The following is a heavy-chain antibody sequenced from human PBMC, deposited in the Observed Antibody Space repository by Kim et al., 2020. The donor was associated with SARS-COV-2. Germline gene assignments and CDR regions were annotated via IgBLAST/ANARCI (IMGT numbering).Heavy chain of an antibody. CDR2: IYSGGSST. D-gene: IGHD3-10*01. V-gene: IGHV3-23*03. CDR1: GFTFSSYA. CDR3: ARNPPAMVRGVVDY. J-gene: IGHJ4*02. Sequence: GGSLRLSCAASGFTFSSYAMSWVRQAPGKGLEWVSVIYSGGSSTYYADSVKGRFTISRDNSKNTLYLQMNSLRAEDTAVYYCARNPPAMVRGVVDYWGQGTLVPVSS.